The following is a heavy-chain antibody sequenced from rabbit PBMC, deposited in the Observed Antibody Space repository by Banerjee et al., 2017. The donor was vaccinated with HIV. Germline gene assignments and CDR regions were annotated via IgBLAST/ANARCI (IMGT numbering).Heavy chain of an antibody. CDR1: GFTLSSDW. Sequence: QEQLVESGGGLVQPEGALTVTCKASGFTLSSDWMWWGRQAPGKRLEWIACIGAGSSGTIFYASWAQGRFTVSTASSTTVTLQMTSLTAADTAPYFCARDLAGVIGWNFGLWGQGTLVTVS. J-gene: IGHJ3*01. V-gene: IGHV1S45*01. CDR3: ARDLAGVIGWNFGL. CDR2: IGAGSSGTI. D-gene: IGHD4-1*01.